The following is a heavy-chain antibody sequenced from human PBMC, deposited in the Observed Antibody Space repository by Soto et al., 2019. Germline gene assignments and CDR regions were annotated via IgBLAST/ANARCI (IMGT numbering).Heavy chain of an antibody. V-gene: IGHV3-30-3*01. J-gene: IGHJ6*02. CDR1: GFTFSSYA. CDR2: ISYDGSNK. CDR3: ARDSGRYLYYYYYGMDV. D-gene: IGHD3-10*01. Sequence: LKLSCAASGFTFSSYAMHWVRQAPGKGLEWVAVISYDGSNKYYADSVKGRFTISRDNSKNTLYLQMNSLRAEDTAVYYCARDSGRYLYYYYYGMDVWGQGTTVTVSS.